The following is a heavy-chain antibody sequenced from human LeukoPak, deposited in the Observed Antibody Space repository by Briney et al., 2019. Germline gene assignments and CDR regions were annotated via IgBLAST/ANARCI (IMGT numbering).Heavy chain of an antibody. CDR1: GYTFSDHY. V-gene: IGHV1-2*02. D-gene: IGHD4-17*01. Sequence: ASVKVSFKASGYTFSDHYIQWVRQAPGQGFDWLGWINPNSGGTDYARKFRGRVTMTRDMSLSTAYMELTRLTCDDTAVYYCARGALDPETVTNYFEYWAQGTLVTVSS. CDR3: ARGALDPETVTNYFEY. CDR2: INPNSGGT. J-gene: IGHJ4*02.